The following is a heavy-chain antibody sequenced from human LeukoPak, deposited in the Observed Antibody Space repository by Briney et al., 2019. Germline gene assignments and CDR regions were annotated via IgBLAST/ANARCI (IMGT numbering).Heavy chain of an antibody. D-gene: IGHD3-10*01. CDR2: SHHSGTT. J-gene: IGHJ5*02. V-gene: IGHV4-59*02. CDR1: GGSVNTYY. Sequence: SETLSLTCTVSGGSVNTYYWSWFRQPPGRGLEWIAYSHHSGTTRYTPTLMSRVTISLDTSKNQIALKLSSVTAADTAIYYCARTLNHGSADPWGQGTLVTVSS. CDR3: ARTLNHGSADP.